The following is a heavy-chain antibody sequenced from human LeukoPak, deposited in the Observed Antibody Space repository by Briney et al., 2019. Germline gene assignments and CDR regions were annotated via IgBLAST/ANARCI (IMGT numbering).Heavy chain of an antibody. CDR1: GYTFTSYD. CDR3: ARAGLYYYYMDV. V-gene: IGHV1-8*01. CDR2: MNPNSGNT. J-gene: IGHJ6*03. Sequence: ASVTVSCKVSGYTFTSYDINWVRQATGQGLEWMGWMNPNSGNTGYAQKFQGRVTMTRNTSISTAYMELSSLRSEDTAVYYCARAGLYYYYMDVWGKGTTVTVSS. D-gene: IGHD6-19*01.